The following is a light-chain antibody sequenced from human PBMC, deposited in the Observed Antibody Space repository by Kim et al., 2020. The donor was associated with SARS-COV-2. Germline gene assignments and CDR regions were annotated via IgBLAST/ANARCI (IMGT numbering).Light chain of an antibody. CDR3: SSYAGGRYV. CDR1: RSDIGAYNY. CDR2: EVT. J-gene: IGLJ1*01. Sequence: PRQSVTISSTGTRSDIGAYNYVSWYQQHPGTAPKLMICEVTNRPSGVPDRFSGSKSGNTASLTISGLQAEDEADYYCSSYAGGRYVFGTGTKVTVL. V-gene: IGLV2-8*01.